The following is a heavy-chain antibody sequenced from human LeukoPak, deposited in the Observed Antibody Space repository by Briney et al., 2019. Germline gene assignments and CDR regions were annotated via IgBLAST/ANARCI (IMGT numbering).Heavy chain of an antibody. J-gene: IGHJ4*02. CDR2: ISYDGSNK. V-gene: IGHV3-30*04. Sequence: PGGSLRLSCAASGVTFSSNTVHWVRQAPGKGLEWVAVISYDGSNKYYADSVKGRFTISRDNSKNTLYLQMNSLRAEDTAVYYCARENVPTYYYGSGSYYLFDYWGQGTLVTVSS. CDR3: ARENVPTYYYGSGSYYLFDY. CDR1: GVTFSSNT. D-gene: IGHD3-10*01.